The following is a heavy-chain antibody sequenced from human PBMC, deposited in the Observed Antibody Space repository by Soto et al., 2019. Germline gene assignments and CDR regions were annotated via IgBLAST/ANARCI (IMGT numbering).Heavy chain of an antibody. V-gene: IGHV3-21*01. CDR2: ISAGSSNI. D-gene: IGHD6-6*01. Sequence: EVELVESGGGLVKPGGSLKLSCAASGFTFRTYNMIWVRQAPGKGLEWVSSISAGSSNIYYAPSVKGRFTISRDNAKNLLYLQINSLRAEDTAVYYCARQYPSSSRHFDHWGQGTLFIVSS. J-gene: IGHJ4*02. CDR3: ARQYPSSSRHFDH. CDR1: GFTFRTYN.